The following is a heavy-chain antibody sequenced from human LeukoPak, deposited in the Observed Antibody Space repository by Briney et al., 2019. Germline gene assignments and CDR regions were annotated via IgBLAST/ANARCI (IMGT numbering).Heavy chain of an antibody. Sequence: SETLSLTCTVSGDSIATGIHYWGWIRQPPGKGLEWIGSVFYTGNTYYNPSLQSRITISVDTSKNQFSLKLNSVTAADTAVYYCAREGIYYYYIDVWGKGTTVTVSS. CDR2: VFYTGNT. D-gene: IGHD2-15*01. V-gene: IGHV4-39*02. CDR1: GDSIATGIHY. CDR3: AREGIYYYYIDV. J-gene: IGHJ6*03.